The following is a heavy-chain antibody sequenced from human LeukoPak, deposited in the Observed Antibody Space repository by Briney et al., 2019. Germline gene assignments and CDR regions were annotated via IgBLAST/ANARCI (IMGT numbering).Heavy chain of an antibody. Sequence: GGSLRLSCAASGFTVSSNEMSWVRQAPGKGLEWVSSISGGSTYYADSRKGRFTISRDNSKNTLHLQMNSLRAEDTAVYYCAREGRGGYYGFDYWGQGTLVTVSS. J-gene: IGHJ4*02. CDR3: AREGRGGYYGFDY. CDR2: ISGGST. D-gene: IGHD3-3*01. CDR1: GFTVSSNE. V-gene: IGHV3-38-3*01.